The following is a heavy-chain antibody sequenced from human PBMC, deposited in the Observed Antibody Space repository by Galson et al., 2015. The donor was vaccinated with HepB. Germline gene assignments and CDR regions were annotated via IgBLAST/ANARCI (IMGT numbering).Heavy chain of an antibody. CDR3: ARESLGYGGHQVGWFDP. V-gene: IGHV1-69*01. Sequence: SCKASGGTFSSYAISWVRQAPGQGLEWMGGIIPIFGTANYAQKFQGRVTITADESTSTAYMELSSLRSEDTAVYYCARESLGYGGHQVGWFDPWGQGTLVTVSS. CDR2: IIPIFGTA. J-gene: IGHJ5*02. CDR1: GGTFSSYA. D-gene: IGHD4-23*01.